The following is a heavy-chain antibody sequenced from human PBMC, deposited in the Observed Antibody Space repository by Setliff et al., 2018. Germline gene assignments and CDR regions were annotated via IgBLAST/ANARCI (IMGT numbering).Heavy chain of an antibody. Sequence: ASVTVSCKASGYTFTSYGISWLRQAPGQGLEWMGWISANNGYMVFAQNLQGRIIMTTDTSTSTAYMELKSLRPDDTAAYYCARDRSNIVVVPSGAKFDPWGQGTLVTVSS. V-gene: IGHV1-18*01. D-gene: IGHD2-2*01. CDR3: ARDRSNIVVVPSGAKFDP. CDR2: ISANNGYM. J-gene: IGHJ5*02. CDR1: GYTFTSYG.